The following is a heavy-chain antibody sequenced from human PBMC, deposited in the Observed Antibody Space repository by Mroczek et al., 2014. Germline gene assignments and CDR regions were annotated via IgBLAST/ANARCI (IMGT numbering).Heavy chain of an antibody. CDR2: INHSGST. Sequence: QVQLQQWGAGLLKPSETLSLTCAVYGGSFSGYYWSWIRQPPGKGLEWIGEINHSGSTNYNPSLKSRVTISVDTSKNQFSLKLSSVTAADTAVYYCARAGLRGPEGYGSGYGMDVWGQGTTVTVSS. CDR1: GGSFSGYY. CDR3: ARAGLRGPEGYGSGYGMDV. J-gene: IGHJ6*02. V-gene: IGHV4-34*01. D-gene: IGHD3-10*01.